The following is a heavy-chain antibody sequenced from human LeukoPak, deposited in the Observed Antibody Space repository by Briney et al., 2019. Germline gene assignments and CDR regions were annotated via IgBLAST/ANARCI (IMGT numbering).Heavy chain of an antibody. D-gene: IGHD3-22*01. CDR2: ISGSGGST. CDR3: AKPDYYDSSGHPPESFDY. J-gene: IGHJ4*02. CDR1: GFTFSSYA. Sequence: GGSLRLSCAASGFTFSSYAMSWVRQAPGKGLEWVSAISGSGGSTYYADSVKGRFTISRDNSKNTLYLQMNSLRAEHTAVYYCAKPDYYDSSGHPPESFDYWGQGTLVTVSS. V-gene: IGHV3-23*01.